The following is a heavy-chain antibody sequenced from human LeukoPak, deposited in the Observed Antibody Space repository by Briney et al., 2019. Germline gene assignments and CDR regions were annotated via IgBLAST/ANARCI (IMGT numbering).Heavy chain of an antibody. D-gene: IGHD2-2*01. V-gene: IGHV4-39*07. Sequence: PSETLSLTCTVSGGSTSSSSYYWGWIRQPPGKGLEWIGSIYYSGSTYYNPSLKSRVTISVDTSKNQFSLKLSSVTAADTAVYYCARNYCSSTSCYDFFCDYWGQGTLVTVSS. J-gene: IGHJ4*02. CDR1: GGSTSSSSYY. CDR3: ARNYCSSTSCYDFFCDY. CDR2: IYYSGST.